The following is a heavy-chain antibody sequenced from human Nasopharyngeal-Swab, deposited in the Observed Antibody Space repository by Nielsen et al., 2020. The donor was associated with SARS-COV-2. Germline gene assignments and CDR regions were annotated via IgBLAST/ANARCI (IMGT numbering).Heavy chain of an antibody. CDR2: ISWNSGSI. Sequence: RISCAASGFTFDDYAMHWVRQAPGKGLEWVSGISWNSGSIGYADSVKGRFTISRDNAKNSLYLQMNSLRAEDTALYYCAKDIRRVRWLQLFDYWGQGTLVTVSS. CDR1: GFTFDDYA. D-gene: IGHD5-24*01. V-gene: IGHV3-9*01. CDR3: AKDIRRVRWLQLFDY. J-gene: IGHJ4*02.